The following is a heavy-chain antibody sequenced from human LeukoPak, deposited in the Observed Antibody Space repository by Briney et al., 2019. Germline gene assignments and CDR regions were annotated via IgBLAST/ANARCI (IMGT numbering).Heavy chain of an antibody. J-gene: IGHJ6*03. V-gene: IGHV3-21*01. CDR2: ISSSSSYI. D-gene: IGHD2-15*01. CDR3: ARYSEKGLWYYYYYMDV. Sequence: GGSLRLSCAASGFTFSSYSMNWVRQAPGKGLEWVSSISSSSSYIYYADSVKGRFTISRDNAKNSLYLQINSLRAEDTAVYYCARYSEKGLWYYYYYMDVWGKGTTVTVSS. CDR1: GFTFSSYS.